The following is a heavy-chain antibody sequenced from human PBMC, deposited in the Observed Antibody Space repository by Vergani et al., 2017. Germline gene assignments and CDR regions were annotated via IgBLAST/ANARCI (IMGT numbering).Heavy chain of an antibody. CDR3: ATDVSPYCSSTSCYGLGV. CDR1: GGTFSSYT. CDR2: IIPILGIA. V-gene: IGHV1-69*08. Sequence: QVQLVQSGAEVKKPGSSVKVSCKASGGTFSSYTISWVRQAPGQGLEWMGRIIPILGIANYAQKFQGRVTMTEDTSTDTAYMELSSLRSEDTAVYYCATDVSPYCSSTSCYGLGVWGQGTMVTVSS. D-gene: IGHD2-2*01. J-gene: IGHJ3*01.